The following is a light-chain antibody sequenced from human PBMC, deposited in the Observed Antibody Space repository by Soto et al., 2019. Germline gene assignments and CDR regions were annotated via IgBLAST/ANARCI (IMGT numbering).Light chain of an antibody. CDR2: GAS. V-gene: IGKV1-17*01. CDR1: QGIRNN. CDR3: LQHNSYPWT. Sequence: DLQMTQSPSSLSASVGDRVTITCRSSQGIRNNLAWYQQKPGKAPKRLIYGASTLQSGVPSRFSGSGSETEFTLTINSLQPEDFATYYCLQHNSYPWTFGQGTAVEIK. J-gene: IGKJ1*01.